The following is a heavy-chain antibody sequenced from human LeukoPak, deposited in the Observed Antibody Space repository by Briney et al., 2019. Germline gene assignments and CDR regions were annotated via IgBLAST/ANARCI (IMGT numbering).Heavy chain of an antibody. CDR3: ARANDYGDDAFDI. D-gene: IGHD4-17*01. V-gene: IGHV4-39*07. Sequence: SETLSLTCTVSGGSISSSFYYWGWTRQPPGKGLEWIGSIDYSGSTYYNPSLKSRVTISVDTSKNQFSLKLSSVTAADTAVYYCARANDYGDDAFDIWGQGTMVTVSS. J-gene: IGHJ3*02. CDR2: IDYSGST. CDR1: GGSISSSFYY.